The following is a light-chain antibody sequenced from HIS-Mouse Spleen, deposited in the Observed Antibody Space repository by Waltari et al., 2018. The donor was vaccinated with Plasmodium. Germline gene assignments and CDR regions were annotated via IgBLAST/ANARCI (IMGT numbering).Light chain of an antibody. J-gene: IGKJ3*01. CDR2: GAS. Sequence: EIVMTQSPATLPVSPGERATLSCRASQSVSSNLAWYQQKPGQAPRLLIYGASTRATGIPARFSGSGSGTEFTLTIRSLQSEDFAVYYCQQYNNWSFTFGPGTKVDIK. CDR1: QSVSSN. CDR3: QQYNNWSFT. V-gene: IGKV3-15*01.